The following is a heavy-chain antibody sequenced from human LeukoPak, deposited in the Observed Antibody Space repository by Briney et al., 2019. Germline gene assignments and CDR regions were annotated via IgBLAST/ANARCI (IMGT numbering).Heavy chain of an antibody. D-gene: IGHD3-22*01. CDR1: GGSISSYY. J-gene: IGHJ4*02. V-gene: IGHV4-4*07. CDR2: IYTSGST. CDR3: ASVDYYDSSVND. Sequence: SQTLSLTCTVSGGSISSYYWSWIRQPAGKGLEGIGRIYTSGSTNYNPSLKSRVTMSVDTSKNQFSLKLSSVTAADTAVYYCASVDYYDSSVNDWGQGTLVTVSS.